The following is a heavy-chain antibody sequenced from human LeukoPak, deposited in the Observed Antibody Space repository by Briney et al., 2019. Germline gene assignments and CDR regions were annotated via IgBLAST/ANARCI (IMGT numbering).Heavy chain of an antibody. J-gene: IGHJ5*02. CDR1: GFTFSSYS. CDR3: AREYCGGDCFT. CDR2: ISSSSSYI. D-gene: IGHD2-21*02. V-gene: IGHV3-21*01. Sequence: GGSLRLSCAASGFTFSSYSMNWVRQAPGKGLEWVSSISSSSSYIYYPDSVKGRFTISRDNAKNSLYLQMNSLRAEDTAVYYCAREYCGGDCFTWGQGTLVTVSS.